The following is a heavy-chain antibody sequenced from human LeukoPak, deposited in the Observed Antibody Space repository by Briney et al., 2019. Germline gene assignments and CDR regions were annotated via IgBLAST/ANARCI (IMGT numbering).Heavy chain of an antibody. CDR1: GFVFSGCG. J-gene: IGHJ4*02. CDR2: ISYDGSEI. CDR3: AKDGFDYYDSSGYYYFNY. Sequence: GGSLRLSCAASGFVFSGCGMHWVRQAPGKGLEWVAVISYDGSEIHYANSVKGRFTISRDNSKNTLYLQMNSLRAEDTAVYYCAKDGFDYYDSSGYYYFNYWGQGTLVTVSS. D-gene: IGHD3-22*01. V-gene: IGHV3-30*18.